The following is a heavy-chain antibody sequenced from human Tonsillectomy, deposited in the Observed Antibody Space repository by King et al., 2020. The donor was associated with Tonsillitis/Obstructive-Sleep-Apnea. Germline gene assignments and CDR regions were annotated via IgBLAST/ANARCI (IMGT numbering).Heavy chain of an antibody. J-gene: IGHJ3*02. CDR1: GVTFRHYA. Sequence: VQLVESGGGVVQPGRSRRLSCVASGVTFRHYAMHWVRQAPGKGLEWAALISYDGSDKYYEDSVKGRFTISRDNSKNSVYLQMNFLRPEDTAVYYCARGEMATISPAFDIWGQGTVVTVSS. CDR2: ISYDGSDK. V-gene: IGHV3-30*04. D-gene: IGHD5-24*01. CDR3: ARGEMATISPAFDI.